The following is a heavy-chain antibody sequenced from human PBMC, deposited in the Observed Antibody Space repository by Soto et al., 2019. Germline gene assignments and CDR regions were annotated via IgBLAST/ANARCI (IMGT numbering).Heavy chain of an antibody. Sequence: ASLKVSCKASGYAFTSYYMHWVRQAPGQGLEWMGIINPSGGSTSYAQKFQGRVTMTRDTSTSTVYMELSSLRSEDTAVYYCARVQQLTRLDYWGQGTLVTVSS. CDR1: GYAFTSYY. CDR3: ARVQQLTRLDY. V-gene: IGHV1-46*01. D-gene: IGHD6-13*01. CDR2: INPSGGST. J-gene: IGHJ4*02.